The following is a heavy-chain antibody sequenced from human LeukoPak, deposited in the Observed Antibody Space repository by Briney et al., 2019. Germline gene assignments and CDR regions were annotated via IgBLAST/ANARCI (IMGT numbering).Heavy chain of an antibody. D-gene: IGHD3-16*01. CDR1: GFSFNSDW. J-gene: IGHJ4*02. V-gene: IGHV3-7*01. CDR2: IKHDESEK. Sequence: PGGSLRLSCAASGFSFNSDWMDWVRQAPGKGLEWVANIKHDESEKNYLDSVKGRFTISRDNAQNSLYLQMNRLRVEDTAVYYCTRRLDDWGQGTLVTVSS. CDR3: TRRLDD.